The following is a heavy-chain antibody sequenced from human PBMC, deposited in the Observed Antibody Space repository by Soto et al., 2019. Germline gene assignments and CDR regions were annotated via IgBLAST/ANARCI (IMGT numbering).Heavy chain of an antibody. V-gene: IGHV3-30-3*01. D-gene: IGHD4-17*01. Sequence: QVQLVASGGGVVQPGRSLRLSCAASGFTFSTYAMHWVRQAPGKGLDWVALISYDGSNKYYADSVKGRFTISRDNSKNTLYLQMNSLRAEDKAVYYCARSPNDYGDHDYFMDVWGQGTTVTVCS. CDR1: GFTFSTYA. CDR2: ISYDGSNK. J-gene: IGHJ6*02. CDR3: ARSPNDYGDHDYFMDV.